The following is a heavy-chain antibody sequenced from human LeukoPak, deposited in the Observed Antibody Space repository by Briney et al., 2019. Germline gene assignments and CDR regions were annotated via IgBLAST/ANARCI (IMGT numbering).Heavy chain of an antibody. D-gene: IGHD1-26*01. V-gene: IGHV3-23*01. CDR2: ISGSGGST. CDR1: GFTFSSYG. CDR3: ARDLGSGSLPVGAFDI. J-gene: IGHJ3*02. Sequence: PGGSLRLSCAASGFTFSSYGMSWVRQAPGKGLEWVSAISGSGGSTYYADSVKGRFTISRDNAKNSLYLQMNSLRAEDTALYYCARDLGSGSLPVGAFDIWGQGTMVTVSS.